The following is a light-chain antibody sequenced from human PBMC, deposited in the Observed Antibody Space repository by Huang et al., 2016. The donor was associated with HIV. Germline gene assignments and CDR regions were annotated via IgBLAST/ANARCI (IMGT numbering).Light chain of an antibody. Sequence: IVMTQSPATMSVSQGERVTVSCRANRSVSSNLAWYQQRPGQAPRRLISGSSTRAPGIPARFSGSCSGTDFSLTISSLQSEDFALYYCQQYNNWLLSFGGGTRVDI. CDR2: GSS. CDR3: QQYNNWLLS. CDR1: RSVSSN. J-gene: IGKJ4*01. V-gene: IGKV3-15*01.